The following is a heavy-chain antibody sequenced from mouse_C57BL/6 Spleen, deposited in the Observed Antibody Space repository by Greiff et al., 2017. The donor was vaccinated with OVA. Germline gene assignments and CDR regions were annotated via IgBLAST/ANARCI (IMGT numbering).Heavy chain of an antibody. J-gene: IGHJ2*01. CDR3: ARGDFYDGYYGYFDY. CDR2: ISSGSSTI. CDR1: GFTFSDYG. V-gene: IGHV5-17*01. D-gene: IGHD2-3*01. Sequence: DVKLVESGGGLVKPGGSLKLSCAASGFTFSDYGMHWVRQAPEKGLEWVAYISSGSSTIYYADTVKGRFTISRDNAKNTLFLQMTSLRSEDTAMYYCARGDFYDGYYGYFDYWGQGTTLTVSS.